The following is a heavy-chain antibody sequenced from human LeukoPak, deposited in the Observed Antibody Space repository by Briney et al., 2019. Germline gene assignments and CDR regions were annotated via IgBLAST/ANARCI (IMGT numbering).Heavy chain of an antibody. V-gene: IGHV3-21*01. CDR2: ISSSSSHI. J-gene: IGHJ3*02. CDR1: GFSFSNYG. CDR3: ARCRNGYRNDVFDI. Sequence: GGSLRLSCAASGFSFSNYGMNWVRQAPGKGLEWVSLISSSSSHIYYADSVKGRFTISRDNAKNSLYLQMNSLRAEDTAVYYCARCRNGYRNDVFDIWGQGTMVTVSS. D-gene: IGHD5-24*01.